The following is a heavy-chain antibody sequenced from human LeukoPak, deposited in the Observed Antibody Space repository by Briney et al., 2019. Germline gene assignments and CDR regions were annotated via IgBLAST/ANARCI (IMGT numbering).Heavy chain of an antibody. V-gene: IGHV1-2*02. CDR3: ARDDQWFGEPVGYYFDY. J-gene: IGHJ4*02. Sequence: ASVKVSCKASGYTFTGYYMHWARQAPGQGLEWMGWINPNSGGTNYAQKFQGRVTMTRDTSISTAYMELSRLRSDDTAVYYCARDDQWFGEPVGYYFDYWGQGTLVTVSS. CDR2: INPNSGGT. CDR1: GYTFTGYY. D-gene: IGHD3-10*01.